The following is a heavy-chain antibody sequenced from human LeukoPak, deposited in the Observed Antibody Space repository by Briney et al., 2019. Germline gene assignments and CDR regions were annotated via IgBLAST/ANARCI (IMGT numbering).Heavy chain of an antibody. CDR1: GGSITSGSYY. CDR3: ARERVGATAPFDY. V-gene: IGHV4-61*02. CDR2: IYTSGST. D-gene: IGHD1-26*01. J-gene: IGHJ4*02. Sequence: SQTLSLTCTVSGGSITSGSYYWSWIRQPAGKGLEWIGRIYTSGSTNYNPSLKSRVTISVDTSKNQFSLKLSSVTAADTAVYYCARERVGATAPFDYWGQGTLVTVSS.